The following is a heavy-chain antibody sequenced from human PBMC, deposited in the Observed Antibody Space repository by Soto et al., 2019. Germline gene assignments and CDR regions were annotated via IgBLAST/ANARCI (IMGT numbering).Heavy chain of an antibody. CDR1: GYTFTSYY. V-gene: IGHV1-46*03. CDR2: INPSGGST. J-gene: IGHJ4*02. Sequence: QVQLVQSGAEVKKPGASVKVSCKASGYTFTSYYMHWVRQAPGQGLEWMGIINPSGGSTSYAQKFQGRVTMTRDTSTSTVYKELSSLRSEDTAVYYCARAWKYCSSTSCPRTLAIAYWGQGTLVTVSS. D-gene: IGHD2-2*01. CDR3: ARAWKYCSSTSCPRTLAIAY.